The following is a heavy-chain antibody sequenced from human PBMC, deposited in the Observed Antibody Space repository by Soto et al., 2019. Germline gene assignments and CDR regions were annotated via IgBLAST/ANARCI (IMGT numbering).Heavy chain of an antibody. Sequence: QVQLVQSGAEVKKPGSSVKVSCKASGGTFSSYAISWVRQAPGQGLEWMGGITPMFGTTKYAQKFQGRLTITADESTSTAYMELSLLRSGDTAVYYCARGVVVVAASQLGWFDPWGQGTLVTVSS. CDR3: ARGVVVVAASQLGWFDP. CDR2: ITPMFGTT. D-gene: IGHD2-15*01. CDR1: GGTFSSYA. V-gene: IGHV1-69*01. J-gene: IGHJ5*02.